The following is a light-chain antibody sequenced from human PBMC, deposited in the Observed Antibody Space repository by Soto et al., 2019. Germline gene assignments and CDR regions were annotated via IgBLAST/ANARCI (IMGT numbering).Light chain of an antibody. J-gene: IGKJ5*01. CDR3: QQSYITPPIT. CDR2: AAS. Sequence: DVQMTQSPSSLSALVGDRVTITCRASQSVSRYLNWYQHKPGKAPKLLINAASNLRSGVPSRFSGSGSGTDFTLTIDGLQXXDFAVYYCQQSYITPPITFGQGTRLELK. V-gene: IGKV1-39*01. CDR1: QSVSRY.